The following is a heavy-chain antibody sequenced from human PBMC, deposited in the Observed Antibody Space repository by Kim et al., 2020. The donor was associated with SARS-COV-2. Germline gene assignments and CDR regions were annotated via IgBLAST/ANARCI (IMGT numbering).Heavy chain of an antibody. D-gene: IGHD3-10*01. Sequence: DSVKGRFTISIDNSKNTLYLQMNSLRAEDTAVYYCARARDYYGSGSYSDYWGQGTLVTVSS. CDR3: ARARDYYGSGSYSDY. J-gene: IGHJ4*02. V-gene: IGHV3-30*07.